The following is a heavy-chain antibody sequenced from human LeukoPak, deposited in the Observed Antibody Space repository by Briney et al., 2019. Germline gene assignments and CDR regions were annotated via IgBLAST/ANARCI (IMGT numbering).Heavy chain of an antibody. CDR1: GFTFSSYA. CDR3: ATRAGSFSSNY. J-gene: IGHJ4*02. Sequence: GGSLRLSCVVSGFTFSSYAMTWVRQFPGKGLEWVGRIKSKTDGGTADYAAPVKGRFTISRDDSKNTLYLQMNSLKTDDTAVYYCATRAGSFSSNYWGQGTLVTVST. CDR2: IKSKTDGGTA. D-gene: IGHD2-15*01. V-gene: IGHV3-15*01.